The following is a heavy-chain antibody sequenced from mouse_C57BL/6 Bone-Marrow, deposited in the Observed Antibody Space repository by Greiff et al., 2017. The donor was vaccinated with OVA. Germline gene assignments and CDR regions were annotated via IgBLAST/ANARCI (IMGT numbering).Heavy chain of an antibody. CDR2: IDPENGDT. D-gene: IGHD4-1*01. CDR3: TTGVPRGTRFDY. V-gene: IGHV14-4*01. J-gene: IGHJ2*01. CDR1: GFNIKDDY. Sequence: EVQLQQSGAELVRPGASVKLSCTASGFNIKDDYMHWVKQRPEQGLEWIGWIDPENGDTEYASKFQGKATITADTSSNTAYLQLSSLTSEDTAVYYCTTGVPRGTRFDYWGQGTTLTVSS.